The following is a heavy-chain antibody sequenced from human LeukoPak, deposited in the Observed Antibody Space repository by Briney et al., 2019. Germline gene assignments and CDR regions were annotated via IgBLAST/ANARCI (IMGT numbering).Heavy chain of an antibody. CDR3: AGAHLWGVSSGYYLNY. J-gene: IGHJ4*02. CDR2: ISAYNGNT. Sequence: ASVEVSCKASGYTFTSYGISWVRQAPGQGLEWMGWISAYNGNTNYAQKLQGRVTMTTDTSTSTAYMELRSLRSDDTAVYYCAGAHLWGVSSGYYLNYWGQGTLVTVSS. CDR1: GYTFTSYG. V-gene: IGHV1-18*01. D-gene: IGHD3-22*01.